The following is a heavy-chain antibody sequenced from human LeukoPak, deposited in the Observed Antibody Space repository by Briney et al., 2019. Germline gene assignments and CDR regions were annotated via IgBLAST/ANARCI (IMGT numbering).Heavy chain of an antibody. CDR1: GFTFSSYA. Sequence: GGSLRPSCAASGFTFSSYAMSWVRQAPGKGLEWVSGISGNDNSTYYADSVKGRFTISRDNSKNTLYLQMNSLRVEDTAVYYCAKGYRFFDFWGHGALVTVSS. CDR2: ISGNDNST. D-gene: IGHD2-2*02. V-gene: IGHV3-23*01. CDR3: AKGYRFFDF. J-gene: IGHJ4*01.